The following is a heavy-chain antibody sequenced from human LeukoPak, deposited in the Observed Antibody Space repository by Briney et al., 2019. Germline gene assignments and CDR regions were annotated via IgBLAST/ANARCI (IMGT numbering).Heavy chain of an antibody. J-gene: IGHJ4*02. CDR3: ARDRSLGIIDY. CDR2: IHYSGST. D-gene: IGHD3-16*01. CDR1: GGTISSYY. V-gene: IGHV4-59*01. Sequence: SETLSLTCTVSGGTISSYYWNWIRQPPGKGLEWIGYIHYSGSTKYNPSLKSRVTISVDTSKNHFSLNLTSVTAADTAVYYCARDRSLGIIDYWGQGTLVTVSS.